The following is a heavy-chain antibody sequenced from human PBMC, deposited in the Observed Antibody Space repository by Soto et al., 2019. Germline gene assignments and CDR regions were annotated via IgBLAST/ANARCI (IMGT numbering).Heavy chain of an antibody. CDR2: ISYDGSNK. CDR1: GFTFSSYG. V-gene: IGHV3-30*18. Sequence: ESGGGVVQPGRSLRLSCAASGFTFSSYGMHWVRQAPGKGLEWVAVISYDGSNKYYADSVKGRFTISRDNSKNTLYLQMNSLRAEDTAVYYCAKDSSIVLMVYVAGLDYWGQGTLVTVSS. CDR3: AKDSSIVLMVYVAGLDY. J-gene: IGHJ4*02. D-gene: IGHD2-8*01.